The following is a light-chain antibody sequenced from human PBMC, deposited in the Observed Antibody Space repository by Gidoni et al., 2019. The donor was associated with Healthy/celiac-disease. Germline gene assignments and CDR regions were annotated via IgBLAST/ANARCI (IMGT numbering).Light chain of an antibody. Sequence: DIQMTQSPSSLSASVGDRVTITCQASQDISNYLNWYQQKPGKAPKLLIYDASNLETGVPSRFSGSGSGTDFTFTISSLQPEDIATYYCRQYDNLPSFXQXTKLEIK. CDR2: DAS. CDR3: RQYDNLPS. J-gene: IGKJ2*01. V-gene: IGKV1-33*01. CDR1: QDISNY.